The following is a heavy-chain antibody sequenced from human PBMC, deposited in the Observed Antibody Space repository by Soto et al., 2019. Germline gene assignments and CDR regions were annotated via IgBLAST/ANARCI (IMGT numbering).Heavy chain of an antibody. V-gene: IGHV3-23*01. CDR1: GFTFSSYA. CDR2: ISGSGGST. J-gene: IGHJ4*02. D-gene: IGHD3-22*01. Sequence: GGSLRLSCEASGFTFSSYAMSWVRQAPGKGLEWVSAISGSGGSTYYADSVKGRFTISRDNSKNTLYLQMNSLRAEDTALYYCAKYYDSSSYYYVDYWGQGTLVTVSS. CDR3: AKYYDSSSYYYVDY.